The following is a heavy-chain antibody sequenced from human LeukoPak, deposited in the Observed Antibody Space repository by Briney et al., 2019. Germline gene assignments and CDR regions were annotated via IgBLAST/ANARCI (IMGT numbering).Heavy chain of an antibody. J-gene: IGHJ4*02. V-gene: IGHV3-33*01. CDR2: VWYDGSNK. CDR1: GFTFRTYG. D-gene: IGHD3-10*01. Sequence: PGGSLRLSCAASGFTFRTYGMHWVRQAPGKGLEWVAVVWYDGSNKYHADSVKGRFTISRDDAKNTLYLQMNSLRAEDTAIYDCARASYGSGSYYGPSDWGQGGLVTVSS. CDR3: ARASYGSGSYYGPSD.